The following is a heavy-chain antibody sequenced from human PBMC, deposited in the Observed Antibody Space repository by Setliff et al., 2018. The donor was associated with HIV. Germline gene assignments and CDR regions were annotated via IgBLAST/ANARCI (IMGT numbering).Heavy chain of an antibody. CDR3: AKADCTSSSCYSPFNA. Sequence: QAPGQGFQWMGWISAYKGNTSYAQNLQGRVTMTTDTSTSTVYMALRSLTSDDTAVYYCAKADCTSSSCYSPFNAWGKGTTVTVSS. J-gene: IGHJ6*04. D-gene: IGHD3-22*01. V-gene: IGHV1-18*01. CDR2: ISAYKGNT.